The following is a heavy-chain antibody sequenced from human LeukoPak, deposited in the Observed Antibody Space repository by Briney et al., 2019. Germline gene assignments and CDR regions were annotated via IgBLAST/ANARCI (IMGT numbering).Heavy chain of an antibody. CDR1: GYTFTGYY. V-gene: IGHV1-2*04. CDR2: INPNSGGT. CDR3: ARGRSSGWYDY. J-gene: IGHJ4*02. Sequence: ASVKVSCKASGYTFTGYYMHWVRQAPGQGLEWMGWINPNSGGTSYAQKFQGWVTMTRDTSISTAYMELSRLRSDDTAVYYCARGRSSGWYDYWGQGTLVTVSS. D-gene: IGHD6-19*01.